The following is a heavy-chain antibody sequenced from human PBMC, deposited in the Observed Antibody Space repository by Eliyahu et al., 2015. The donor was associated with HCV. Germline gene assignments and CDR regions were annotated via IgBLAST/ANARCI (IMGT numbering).Heavy chain of an antibody. CDR1: GGSISSGGYY. CDR2: IYYSGST. V-gene: IGHV4-31*03. D-gene: IGHD2-2*01. Sequence: VQLQESGPGLVKPSQTLSLTCTVSGGSISSGGYYXSWIRQHPGKGLEWIGYIYYSGSTYYNPSLKSRVTISVDTSKNQFSLKLSSVTAADTAVYYCARQGWEDIVVVPEVLYGMDVWGQGTTVTVSS. J-gene: IGHJ6*02. CDR3: ARQGWEDIVVVPEVLYGMDV.